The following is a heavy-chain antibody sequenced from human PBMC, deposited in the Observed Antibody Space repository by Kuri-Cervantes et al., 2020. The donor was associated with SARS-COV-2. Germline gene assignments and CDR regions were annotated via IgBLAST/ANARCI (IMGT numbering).Heavy chain of an antibody. CDR2: IIPIFGTA. CDR3: ASKTYYYDSSGYYPDHSWYFDL. Sequence: SVKVSCKASGYTFTGYYMHWVRQAPGQGLEWMGGIIPIFGTANCAQKFQGRVTITTDESTSTAYMELSSLRSEDTAVYYCASKTYYYDSSGYYPDHSWYFDLWGRGTLVTVS. CDR1: GYTFTGYY. D-gene: IGHD3-22*01. V-gene: IGHV1-69*05. J-gene: IGHJ2*01.